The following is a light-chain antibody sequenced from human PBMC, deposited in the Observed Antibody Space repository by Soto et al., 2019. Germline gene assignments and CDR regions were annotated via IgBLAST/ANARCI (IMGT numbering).Light chain of an antibody. J-gene: IGLJ3*02. CDR2: DVN. CDR3: CSYVGRDIAWV. V-gene: IGLV2-11*01. Sequence: QSALTQPRSVSGSPGQSVTISCTGTSSDVGGYNYVSWYQQYPGKAPKIMIYDVNKRPSGVPDRFSGSKSGNTASLTISGLQPEDEADYYCCSYVGRDIAWVFGGGTKLTVL. CDR1: SSDVGGYNY.